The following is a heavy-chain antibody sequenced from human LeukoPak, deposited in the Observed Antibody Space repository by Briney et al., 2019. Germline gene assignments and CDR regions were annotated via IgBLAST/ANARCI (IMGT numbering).Heavy chain of an antibody. J-gene: IGHJ4*02. V-gene: IGHV3-21*01. CDR3: AREGYSPRDGYNFNFDY. CDR1: GFTLSTYA. CDR2: TSSSDAGT. D-gene: IGHD5-24*01. Sequence: GGSLRLSCAASGFTLSTYAMSWVRQTPGKGLEWVAATSSSDAGTYHADSVKGRFTISRDNAKNSLYLQMNSLRAEDTAVYYCAREGYSPRDGYNFNFDYWGQGTLVTVSS.